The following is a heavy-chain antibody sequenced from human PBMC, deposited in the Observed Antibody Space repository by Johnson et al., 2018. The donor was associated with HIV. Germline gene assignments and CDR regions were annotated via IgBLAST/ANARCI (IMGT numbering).Heavy chain of an antibody. CDR1: RFTFSDYY. CDR3: ARDPSPIVGATYAFDI. V-gene: IGHV3-66*01. CDR2: IYSGGST. Sequence: VQLVESGGGLVKPGGSLRLSCAASRFTFSDYYMSWIRQTPGKGLEWVSVIYSGGSTYYADSVKGRFTISRDNSKNTLYLQMNSLRAEDTAVYYCARDPSPIVGATYAFDIWGQGTMVTVSS. D-gene: IGHD1-26*01. J-gene: IGHJ3*02.